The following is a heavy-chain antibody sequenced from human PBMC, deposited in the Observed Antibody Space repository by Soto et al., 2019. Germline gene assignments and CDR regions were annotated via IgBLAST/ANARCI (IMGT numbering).Heavy chain of an antibody. D-gene: IGHD6-6*01. Sequence: PSETLSLTCTVSGGSISSSSYYWGWIRQPPGKGLEWIGSIYYSGSTYYNPSLKSRVIISVDTSKNQFSLKLSSVTAADTAVYYYARHSNIAPRVEDWFDPWGQGTPVTVS. V-gene: IGHV4-39*01. CDR2: IYYSGST. J-gene: IGHJ5*02. CDR1: GGSISSSSYY. CDR3: ARHSNIAPRVEDWFDP.